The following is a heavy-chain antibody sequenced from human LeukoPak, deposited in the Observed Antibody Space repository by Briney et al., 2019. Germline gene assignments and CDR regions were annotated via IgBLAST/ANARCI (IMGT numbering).Heavy chain of an antibody. CDR2: ISYDGSNK. J-gene: IGHJ4*02. CDR3: ARDPSLNGPLDY. D-gene: IGHD1-1*01. Sequence: GGSLRLSCAASGFTFSSYAMHWVRQAPGKGLEWVAVISYDGSNKYYADSVKGRFTISRDNSKNTLYLQMNSLRAEDTAVYYCARDPSLNGPLDYWGQGTLVTVSS. V-gene: IGHV3-30-3*01. CDR1: GFTFSSYA.